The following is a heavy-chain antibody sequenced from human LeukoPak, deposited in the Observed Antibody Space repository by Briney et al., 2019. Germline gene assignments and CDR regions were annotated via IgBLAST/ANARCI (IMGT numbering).Heavy chain of an antibody. V-gene: IGHV3-30*04. Sequence: GGSLRLSCAPSGFTFCIYVVHCGRAATGEGLEWVAVISYDGSNNYYADPVTGRCTISRDNSKNTLYLQMNSLRAEDTAVYYCARDTDENGSLFDSWGQGTLVTVSS. CDR3: ARDTDENGSLFDS. CDR1: GFTFCIYV. J-gene: IGHJ4*02. D-gene: IGHD2-8*02. CDR2: ISYDGSNN.